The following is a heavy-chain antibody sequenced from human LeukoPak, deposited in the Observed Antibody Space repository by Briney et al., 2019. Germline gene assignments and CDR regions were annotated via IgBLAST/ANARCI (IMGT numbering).Heavy chain of an antibody. CDR2: ISNDGINI. J-gene: IGHJ6*02. CDR1: GLTFSNSG. Sequence: PGGSLRLSCTVSGLTFSNSGMHWVRQAPGEGLEWVAVISNDGINIYYGDSVKGRFTISRDNSKNMLFLQMNSLRGQDTAVYYCVKDRLQGYYYGMDVWGQGTTVTVSS. D-gene: IGHD4-11*01. V-gene: IGHV3-30*18. CDR3: VKDRLQGYYYGMDV.